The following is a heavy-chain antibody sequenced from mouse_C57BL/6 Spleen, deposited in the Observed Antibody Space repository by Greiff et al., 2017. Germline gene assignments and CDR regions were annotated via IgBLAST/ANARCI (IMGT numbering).Heavy chain of an antibody. J-gene: IGHJ4*01. CDR3: ARYYGSSYRAMDY. CDR1: GYTFTNYW. Sequence: QVQLQQSGAELVRPGTSVKMSCKASGYTFTNYWIGWAKQRPGHGLEWIGDIYPGGGYTNYNEKFKGKATLTADKSSSTAYMQFSSLTSEDSAIYDCARYYGSSYRAMDYWGQGTSVTVSS. CDR2: IYPGGGYT. V-gene: IGHV1-63*01. D-gene: IGHD1-1*01.